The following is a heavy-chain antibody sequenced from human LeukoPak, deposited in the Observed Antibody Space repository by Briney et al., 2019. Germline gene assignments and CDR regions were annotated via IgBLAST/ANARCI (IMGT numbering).Heavy chain of an antibody. Sequence: GGSLRLSCAASGFTFSSYGMNWVRQAPGKGLEWVSYISSSSTIYYADSVKGRFTISRDNAKNSLYLQMNGLRAEDTAVYYCARWGRGVTTVTTRDWFDPWGQGTLVTVSS. D-gene: IGHD4-17*01. CDR3: ARWGRGVTTVTTRDWFDP. J-gene: IGHJ5*02. V-gene: IGHV3-48*04. CDR1: GFTFSSYG. CDR2: ISSSSTI.